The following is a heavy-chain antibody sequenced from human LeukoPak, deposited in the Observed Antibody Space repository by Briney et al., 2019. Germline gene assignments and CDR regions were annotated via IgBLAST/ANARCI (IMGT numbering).Heavy chain of an antibody. Sequence: TGGSLRLSCAASGSTFDDYAMHWVRQAPGKGLEWVSGISWNSGSIGYADSVKGRFTISRDNAKNSLYLQTNSLRAEDTALYYCAKDYGSGSDYYYYGMDVWGQGTTVTVSS. CDR3: AKDYGSGSDYYYYGMDV. J-gene: IGHJ6*02. D-gene: IGHD3-10*01. CDR1: GSTFDDYA. V-gene: IGHV3-9*01. CDR2: ISWNSGSI.